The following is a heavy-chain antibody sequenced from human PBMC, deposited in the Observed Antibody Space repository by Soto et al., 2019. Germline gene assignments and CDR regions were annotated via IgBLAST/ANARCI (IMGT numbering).Heavy chain of an antibody. J-gene: IGHJ3*02. CDR2: ISAYNGNT. CDR1: GYTFTSYG. CDR3: ATEPIAVVGGPPTI. V-gene: IGHV1-18*01. D-gene: IGHD6-19*01. Sequence: QVQLVQSGAEVKKPGASVKVSCKASGYTFTSYGISWVRQAPGQGLEWMGWISAYNGNTNYAQKLQGRVTMTTDTSPSTAYIELRSLRSDDTAVYYGATEPIAVVGGPPTIWGQGTMVTVSS.